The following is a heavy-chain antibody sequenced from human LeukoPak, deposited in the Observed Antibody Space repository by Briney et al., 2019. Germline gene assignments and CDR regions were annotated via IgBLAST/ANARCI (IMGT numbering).Heavy chain of an antibody. J-gene: IGHJ4*02. CDR1: GGSISSYY. D-gene: IGHD3-22*01. CDR2: IYYSGST. Sequence: SETLSLTCTVSGGSISSYYWSWIRQPPEKGLEWIGYIYYSGSTNYNPSLKSRVTISVDTSKNQFSLKLSSVTAADTAVYYCARAAGYYYDSSGYYYYDYWGQGTLVTVSS. V-gene: IGHV4-59*01. CDR3: ARAAGYYYDSSGYYYYDY.